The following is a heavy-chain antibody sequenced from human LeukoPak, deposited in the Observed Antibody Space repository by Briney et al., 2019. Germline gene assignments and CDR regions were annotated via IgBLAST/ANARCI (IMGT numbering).Heavy chain of an antibody. Sequence: GGSLRLSCAASGFSFRSYGMQWVRQAPGKGLEWVAIIWYDGSKKLYVDSVKGRFTISRDNSKNTLYLQMNSLRVEDTAVYYCATLRSDSSGWYYFDFWGQGTLVTVCS. CDR3: ATLRSDSSGWYYFDF. CDR2: IWYDGSKK. J-gene: IGHJ4*02. D-gene: IGHD6-19*01. V-gene: IGHV3-33*01. CDR1: GFSFRSYG.